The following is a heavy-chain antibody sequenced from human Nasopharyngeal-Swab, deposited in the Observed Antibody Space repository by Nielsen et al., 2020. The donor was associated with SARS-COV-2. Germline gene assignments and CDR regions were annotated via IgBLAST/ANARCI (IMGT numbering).Heavy chain of an antibody. CDR2: IYSGGST. V-gene: IGHV3-53*01. CDR3: ARREVGCSSTSCYDY. J-gene: IGHJ4*02. Sequence: GESLKISCAASGFTVSSNYMSWVRQAPGKGLEWVSVIYSGGSTYYADSAKGRFTISRDNSKNTLYLQMNSLRAEDPAVYYCARREVGCSSTSCYDYWGQGTLVTVSS. CDR1: GFTVSSNY. D-gene: IGHD2-2*01.